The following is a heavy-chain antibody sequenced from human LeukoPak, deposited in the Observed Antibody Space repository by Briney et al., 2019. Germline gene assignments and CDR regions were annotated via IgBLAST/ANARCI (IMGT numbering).Heavy chain of an antibody. CDR3: AKGYYYDSSGYYQHFDH. J-gene: IGHJ4*02. CDR2: ISYDGSNQ. CDR1: GFTFDSYA. D-gene: IGHD3-22*01. Sequence: GGSLRLSCAASGFTFDSYAMSWVRQAPGKGLEWVALISYDGSNQYYADSVKGRFTISRDNSKNTLYLQMNSLRAEDTAVYYCAKGYYYDSSGYYQHFDHWGQGTLVTVSS. V-gene: IGHV3-30*18.